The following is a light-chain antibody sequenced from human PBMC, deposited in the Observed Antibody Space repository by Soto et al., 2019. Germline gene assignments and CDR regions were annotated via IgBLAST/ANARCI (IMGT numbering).Light chain of an antibody. CDR3: QQYSVWPHT. J-gene: IGKJ4*01. Sequence: EIVFTQSPGTLSLSTGDRATISWRASQSVSRSYLAWYQQKAGRAPRILIFDASARAVDIPGRFSGSGSEAEFALTISTLQSEDFAVYYCQQYSVWPHTFGGGTKVDIK. CDR2: DAS. V-gene: IGKV3D-15*01. CDR1: QSVSRSY.